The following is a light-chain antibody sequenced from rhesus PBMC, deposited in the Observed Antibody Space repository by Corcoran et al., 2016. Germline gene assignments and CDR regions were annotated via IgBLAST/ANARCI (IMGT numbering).Light chain of an antibody. V-gene: IGKV3-24*04. CDR3: LQSSNWPHS. J-gene: IGKJ2*01. CDR2: GAT. Sequence: EIVMTQSPATLAWSPGERATPSCRASQSGSSYLAWYQQKAGRAPRLLIYGATSRATGIPDRFRGSGSETAFTLTISGLEPKVVGIYFCLQSSNWPHSFGQGTKVEIK. CDR1: QSGSSY.